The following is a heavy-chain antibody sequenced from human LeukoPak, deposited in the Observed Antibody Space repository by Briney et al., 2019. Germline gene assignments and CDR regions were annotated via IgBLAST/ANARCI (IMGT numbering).Heavy chain of an antibody. V-gene: IGHV3-48*04. Sequence: PGGSLRLSCAASGFTFSSYSMNWVRQAPGKGLEWVSYISSSSTIYYADSVKGRFTISRDNAKNSLYLQMNSLRAEDTAVYYCASWDYDSSGFDYWGQGTLVTVSS. J-gene: IGHJ4*02. CDR2: ISSSSTI. CDR3: ASWDYDSSGFDY. D-gene: IGHD3-22*01. CDR1: GFTFSSYS.